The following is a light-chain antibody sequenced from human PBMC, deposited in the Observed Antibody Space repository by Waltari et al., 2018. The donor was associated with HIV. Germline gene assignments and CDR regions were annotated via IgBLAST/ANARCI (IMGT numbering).Light chain of an antibody. CDR2: EDN. J-gene: IGLJ2*01. V-gene: IGLV3-1*01. CDR1: KLGNKY. Sequence: SYEVTQPPSVSVSPGQTASITCSGHKLGNKYTAWYQPKPGQSPVLVIYEDNKRRSGAPERFSGSNSGDTATLTISGTQAMDEADYYGQAWDSSTVVFGGGTRLTVL. CDR3: QAWDSSTVV.